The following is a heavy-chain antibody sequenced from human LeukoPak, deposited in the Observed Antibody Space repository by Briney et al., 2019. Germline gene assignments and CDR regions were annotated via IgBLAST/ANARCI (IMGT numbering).Heavy chain of an antibody. CDR1: GGSISRHY. CDR3: ARLSPDYSGEP. D-gene: IGHD4-11*01. Sequence: SETLSLTCAVSGGSISRHYWSWIRQSPGKGLEWIGYIFNGGSTDYNPSLKSRVTISVDTSKNQFSLRLSSVTAADTAVYFCARLSPDYSGEPWGQGTLVTVSS. J-gene: IGHJ5*02. CDR2: IFNGGST. V-gene: IGHV4-4*08.